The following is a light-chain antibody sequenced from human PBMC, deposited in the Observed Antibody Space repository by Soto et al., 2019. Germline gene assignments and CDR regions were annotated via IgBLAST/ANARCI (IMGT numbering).Light chain of an antibody. Sequence: QSVLTQPPSVSVAPGQRVTISCTGSSSNIGAGYDVHWYQQLPGTAPKLLIYGNSNRPSGVPDRFSGSKSGTSASLAITGLQAEDEADYYCQSYDSSRYVFGTG. CDR1: SSNIGAGYD. CDR3: QSYDSSRYV. CDR2: GNS. V-gene: IGLV1-40*01. J-gene: IGLJ1*01.